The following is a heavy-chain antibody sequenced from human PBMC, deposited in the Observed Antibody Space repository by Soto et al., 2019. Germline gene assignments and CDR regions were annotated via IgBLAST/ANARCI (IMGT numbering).Heavy chain of an antibody. CDR1: GDSISTYY. Sequence: PSETLSLTCTVSGDSISTYYWSWIRQPPGKGLEWIGYIYYSGSTNYNPSLKSRVTISVDTSKNQFSLKLSSVTAADTAVYYCARAFDILTRYYFDYWGQGTLVTAPQ. CDR3: ARAFDILTRYYFDY. J-gene: IGHJ4*02. V-gene: IGHV4-59*01. D-gene: IGHD3-9*01. CDR2: IYYSGST.